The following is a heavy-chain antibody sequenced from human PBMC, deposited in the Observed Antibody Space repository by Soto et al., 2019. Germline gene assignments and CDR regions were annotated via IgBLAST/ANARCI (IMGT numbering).Heavy chain of an antibody. D-gene: IGHD4-17*01. CDR1: GFTFSSYS. CDR2: ISSSSSTI. J-gene: IGHJ1*01. CDR3: ARGGAYGDSFEYFQH. Sequence: GGSLRLSCAASGFTFSSYSMNWVRQAPGKGLEWVSYISSSSSTIYYADSVKGRFTISRDNAKNSLYLQMNSLRAEDTAVYYCARGGAYGDSFEYFQHWGQGTLVTVSS. V-gene: IGHV3-48*01.